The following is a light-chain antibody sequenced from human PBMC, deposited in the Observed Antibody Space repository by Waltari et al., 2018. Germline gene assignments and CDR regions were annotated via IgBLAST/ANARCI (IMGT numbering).Light chain of an antibody. CDR2: KAS. J-gene: IGKJ3*01. CDR3: QQYNSYSS. CDR1: ESISSN. V-gene: IGKV1-5*03. Sequence: DIQMTQSPSTLSASVGDRVIITCRASESISSNLAWYQQKPGKAPKLLIYKASSLESGVTSRFSGRGSGTEFTLTISSLQPDDFAIYYCQQYNSYSSFGPGTNVDIK.